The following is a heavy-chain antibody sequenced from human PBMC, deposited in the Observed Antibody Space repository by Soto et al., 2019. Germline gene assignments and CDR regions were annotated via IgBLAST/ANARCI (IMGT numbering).Heavy chain of an antibody. CDR1: GGSISSGGYY. CDR3: ARRSRYYDSSGYYGDAFDI. CDR2: IYYSGST. V-gene: IGHV4-31*03. D-gene: IGHD3-22*01. Sequence: KSSETLSLTCTVSGGSISSGGYYWSWIRQRPGKGLEWIGYIYYSGSTYYNPSLKSRVTISVDTSKNQFSLKLSSVTAADTAVYYCARRSRYYDSSGYYGDAFDIWGQGTMVTVSS. J-gene: IGHJ3*02.